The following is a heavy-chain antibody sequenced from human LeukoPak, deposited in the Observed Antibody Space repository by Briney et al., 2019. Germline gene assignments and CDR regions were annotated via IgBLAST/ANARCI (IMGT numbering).Heavy chain of an antibody. CDR3: ARGDYYDSSGYWLFDY. V-gene: IGHV4-59*01. D-gene: IGHD3-22*01. J-gene: IGHJ4*02. Sequence: SETLSLTCTVSGGSISSYYWSWIRQPPGKGLEWMGYIYYSGSTNYNPSLKSRVTISVDTSKNQFSLKLSSVTAADTAVYYCARGDYYDSSGYWLFDYWGQGTLVTVSS. CDR1: GGSISSYY. CDR2: IYYSGST.